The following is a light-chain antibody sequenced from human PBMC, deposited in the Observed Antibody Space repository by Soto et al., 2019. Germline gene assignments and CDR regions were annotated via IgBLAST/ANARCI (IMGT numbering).Light chain of an antibody. CDR2: EDN. CDR1: SGSIASNY. V-gene: IGLV6-57*04. Sequence: NFMLTQPHSVSESPGKTVTISCTRSSGSIASNYVQWYQQRPGSAPTTVIYEDNQRPSGVPDRFSGSIDSSSNSASLTISRLKIEDEADYYCQSYHSSNVVFGGGTKVTVL. J-gene: IGLJ3*02. CDR3: QSYHSSNVV.